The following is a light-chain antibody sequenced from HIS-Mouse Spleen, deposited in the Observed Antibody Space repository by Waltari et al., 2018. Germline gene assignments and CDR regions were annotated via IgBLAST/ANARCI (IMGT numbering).Light chain of an antibody. V-gene: IGKV2-28*01. J-gene: IGKJ3*01. CDR3: MQALQTPFT. Sequence: DIVMTQSPLSLPVTPGEPASISCRSSQSLLHSNGYNYLDWYLQKPGQSPQLLIYLGSNRASGVPDRFCGSGSGTDFTLKISRVDAEDVGVYYCMQALQTPFTFGPGTKVDIK. CDR1: QSLLHSNGYNY. CDR2: LGS.